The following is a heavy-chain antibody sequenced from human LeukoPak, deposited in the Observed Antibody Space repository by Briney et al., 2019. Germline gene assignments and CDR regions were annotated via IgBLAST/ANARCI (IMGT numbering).Heavy chain of an antibody. V-gene: IGHV1-69*01. J-gene: IGHJ4*02. Sequence: SVKVSCKASGGTFSSFAINWVRQAPGQGLEWMGGIIPLFGAAKYAQKFQGRVTITAVESMSTAYMELSSLRSEDTAVYYCARGWLAETTVVTPYNYWGRGTLVTVSS. CDR3: ARGWLAETTVVTPYNY. CDR2: IIPLFGAA. CDR1: GGTFSSFA. D-gene: IGHD4-23*01.